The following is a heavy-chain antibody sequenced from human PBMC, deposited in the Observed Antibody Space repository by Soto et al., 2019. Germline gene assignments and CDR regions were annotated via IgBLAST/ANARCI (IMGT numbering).Heavy chain of an antibody. D-gene: IGHD7-27*01. CDR3: ARLGTYFDY. CDR1: GFTFSSYE. Sequence: GGSLRLSCAASGFTFSSYEMNWVRQAPGKGLEWVSYIRSSGSTTYYADSVKGRFTISRDNAKNSLNLQMNSLRAEDTAVYYCARLGTYFDYWGQGALVTASS. CDR2: IRSSGSTT. V-gene: IGHV3-48*03. J-gene: IGHJ4*02.